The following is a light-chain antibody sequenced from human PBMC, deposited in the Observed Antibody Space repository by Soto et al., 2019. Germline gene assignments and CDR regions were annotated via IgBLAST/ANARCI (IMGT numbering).Light chain of an antibody. V-gene: IGKV1-5*01. CDR1: QSISSW. J-gene: IGKJ1*01. Sequence: IQMTQSPSTLSASVGDRVTITCRASQSISSWLAWYQQKPGKAPKLPIYDASSLESGVPSRFSGSGSGTEFTLTISSLQPDDFATYYCQQYNSYWTFGQGTKV. CDR2: DAS. CDR3: QQYNSYWT.